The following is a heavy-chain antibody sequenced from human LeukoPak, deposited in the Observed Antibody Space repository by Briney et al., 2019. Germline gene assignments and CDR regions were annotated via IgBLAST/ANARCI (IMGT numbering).Heavy chain of an antibody. Sequence: GGSLRLSCAASGFTFSYYSMNWVRQAPGKGLEWVSYISSSTSTIYYADSVKGRFTITRDNAKSSQYLQMNSLRAEDTAVYYCAGAATITVRPGGYYHYYMDFWGKGTTVTVSS. J-gene: IGHJ6*03. V-gene: IGHV3-48*04. D-gene: IGHD6-25*01. CDR1: GFTFSYYS. CDR2: ISSSTSTI. CDR3: AGAATITVRPGGYYHYYMDF.